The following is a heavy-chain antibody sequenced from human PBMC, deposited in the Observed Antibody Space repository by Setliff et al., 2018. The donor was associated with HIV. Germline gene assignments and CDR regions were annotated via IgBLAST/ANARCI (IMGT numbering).Heavy chain of an antibody. D-gene: IGHD3-10*01. Sequence: SETLSLTCAVSGVSFSGDYWSWVRQPPGKGLEWIAEVHPSGSINYNSSLKSRVAISVDTSNNQFSLTMTSVTAADTAVYYCARHVNYYGSGSYYSYFDYWGQGTLVTVSS. V-gene: IGHV4-34*01. CDR3: ARHVNYYGSGSYYSYFDY. CDR1: GVSFSGDY. CDR2: VHPSGSI. J-gene: IGHJ4*02.